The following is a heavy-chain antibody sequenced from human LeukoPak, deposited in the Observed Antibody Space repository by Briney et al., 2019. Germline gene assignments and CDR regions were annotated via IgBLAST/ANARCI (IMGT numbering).Heavy chain of an antibody. CDR2: IIPIFGTA. D-gene: IGHD4-17*01. V-gene: IGHV1-69*13. Sequence: SVKVSCKASGGTFSSYAISWVRQAPGQGLEWMGGIIPIFGTANYAQKFQGRVTITADESTSTAYMELSSLRAEDTALYYCAKDGEWGVTTGFDYWGQGTLVTVSS. J-gene: IGHJ4*02. CDR1: GGTFSSYA. CDR3: AKDGEWGVTTGFDY.